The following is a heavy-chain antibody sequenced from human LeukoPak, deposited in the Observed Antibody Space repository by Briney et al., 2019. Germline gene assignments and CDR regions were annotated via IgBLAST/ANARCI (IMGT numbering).Heavy chain of an antibody. J-gene: IGHJ5*02. CDR1: GYTFTSYY. Sequence: GASVKVSCKASGYTFTSYYMHWVRQAPGQGLEWMGIINPSGGSTSYAQKFQGRVTMTRDTSTSTVYMELSSLRSEDTAVYYCARVVSGGYYGSGSYYKKDEDWFDPWGQGTLVTVSS. D-gene: IGHD3-10*01. V-gene: IGHV1-46*01. CDR2: INPSGGST. CDR3: ARVVSGGYYGSGSYYKKDEDWFDP.